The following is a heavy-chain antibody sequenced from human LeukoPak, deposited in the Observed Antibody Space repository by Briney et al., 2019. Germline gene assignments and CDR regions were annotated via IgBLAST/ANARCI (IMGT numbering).Heavy chain of an antibody. D-gene: IGHD6-13*01. Sequence: SETLSLTCTVSGGSISGYYWSWIRQPAGKGLEWIGRIYTSGSTNYNPSLKSRVTMSVDTSKNQFSLKLSSVTAADTAVYYCAREDSSSWYPQGNWFDPWGQGTLVTVSS. CDR2: IYTSGST. J-gene: IGHJ5*02. CDR3: AREDSSSWYPQGNWFDP. V-gene: IGHV4-4*07. CDR1: GGSISGYY.